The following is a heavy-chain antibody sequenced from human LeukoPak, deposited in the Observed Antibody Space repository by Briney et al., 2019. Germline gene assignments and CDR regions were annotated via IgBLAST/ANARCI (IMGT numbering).Heavy chain of an antibody. D-gene: IGHD3-22*01. CDR1: GFTVSSNY. Sequence: PGGSLRLSCAASGFTVSSNYMSWVRQAPGKGLEWVSVTYSGGSTYYADSVKGRFTISRHNSKNTLYLQMSSLRAEDTAVYYCARGVGGSGYYYFDYWGQGTLVTVSS. CDR2: TYSGGST. CDR3: ARGVGGSGYYYFDY. V-gene: IGHV3-53*04. J-gene: IGHJ4*02.